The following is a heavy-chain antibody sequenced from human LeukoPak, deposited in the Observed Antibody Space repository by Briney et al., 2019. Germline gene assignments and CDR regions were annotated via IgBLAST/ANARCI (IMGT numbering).Heavy chain of an antibody. CDR3: ARPPKTRGTTPLFDY. V-gene: IGHV3-43D*03. J-gene: IGHJ4*02. D-gene: IGHD3-16*01. Sequence: GGSLRLSCAASGFTFDDYAMHWVRQAPGKGLEWVSLISWDGGSTYYADSVKGRFTISRDNSKNSLYLQMNSLRAEDTAVYYCARPPKTRGTTPLFDYWGQGTLVTVSS. CDR1: GFTFDDYA. CDR2: ISWDGGST.